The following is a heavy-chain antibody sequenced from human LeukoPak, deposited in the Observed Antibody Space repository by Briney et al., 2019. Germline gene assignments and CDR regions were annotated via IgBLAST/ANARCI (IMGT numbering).Heavy chain of an antibody. V-gene: IGHV3-30*04. Sequence: GGSLRLSCAASGFTFSSYAMHWVRQAPGKGLEWVAVISYDGSNKYYADSVKGRFTISRDSAKNSLYLQMDSLRVEDTGLYYCAKDESTGGFAPGYFYGMGVWGQGTTVTVSS. D-gene: IGHD3-16*01. CDR1: GFTFSSYA. CDR2: ISYDGSNK. CDR3: AKDESTGGFAPGYFYGMGV. J-gene: IGHJ6*02.